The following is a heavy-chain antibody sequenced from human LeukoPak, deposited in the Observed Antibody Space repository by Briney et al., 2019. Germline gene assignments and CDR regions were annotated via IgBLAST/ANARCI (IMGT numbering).Heavy chain of an antibody. D-gene: IGHD4-17*01. CDR3: ATALDPVTTNSNGWFAR. CDR1: GYTLTEVS. J-gene: IGHJ5*02. Sequence: ASLNVSCKVSGYTLTEVSIHSVPQYPGRGLKGMGGFDPADGQTIYAQKFQGRVTMTEATSTGPAYMALSSLRSEDRAVYYCATALDPVTTNSNGWFARCGQGTLVTVSS. CDR2: FDPADGQT. V-gene: IGHV1-24*01.